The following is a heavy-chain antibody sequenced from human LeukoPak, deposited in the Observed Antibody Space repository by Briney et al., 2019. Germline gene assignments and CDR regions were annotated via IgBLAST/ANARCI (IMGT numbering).Heavy chain of an antibody. CDR3: ATSRDYSNYYINF. J-gene: IGHJ4*02. CDR1: XGSFSDYY. D-gene: IGHD4-11*01. CDR2: INHSGST. V-gene: IGHV4-34*01. Sequence: PSETLSLTCAVXXGSFSDYYWSWIRQPPGKGLEWIGEINHSGSTNYNPSLKSRVTISVDTSKKKFSLKLSSVTAADTAVYYCATSRDYSNYYINFWGQGTPVAVSS.